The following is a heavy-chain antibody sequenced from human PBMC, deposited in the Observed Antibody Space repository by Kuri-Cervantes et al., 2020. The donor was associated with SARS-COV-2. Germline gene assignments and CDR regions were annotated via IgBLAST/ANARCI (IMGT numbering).Heavy chain of an antibody. CDR3: ARMKGGYAVNYYYYYMDV. Sequence: SETLSLTCTVSGGSISSSSYYWGWIRQPPGKGLEWIGSIYYSGSTYYNPSLKSRVTISVDTSKNQFSLKLSSVTAADTAVYYCARMKGGYAVNYYYYYMDVWGKGTTVTVSS. V-gene: IGHV4-39*01. D-gene: IGHD5-12*01. J-gene: IGHJ6*03. CDR2: IYYSGST. CDR1: GGSISSSSYY.